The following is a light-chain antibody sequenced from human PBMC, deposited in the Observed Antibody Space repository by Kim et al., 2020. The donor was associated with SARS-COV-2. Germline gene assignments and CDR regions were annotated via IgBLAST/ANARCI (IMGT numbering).Light chain of an antibody. V-gene: IGKV3-11*01. J-gene: IGKJ2*01. CDR3: QQRSNWPPYT. CDR2: DAS. CDR1: PGVSSY. Sequence: LSPGEKATPPWRARPGVSSYLAWYQPKPGQAPRLLIYDASNRATGIPARFSGSWSGTDFTLTISSLEPEDFAVYYCQQRSNWPPYTCGQGTKLEI.